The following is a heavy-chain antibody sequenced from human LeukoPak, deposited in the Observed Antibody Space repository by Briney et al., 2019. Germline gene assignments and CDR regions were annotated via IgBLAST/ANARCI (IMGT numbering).Heavy chain of an antibody. V-gene: IGHV3-48*02. CDR3: ARYWNDGVDAFDI. Sequence: GGSLRLSCAASGFTFSSYSMTWVRQAPGKGLEWVSYISSSSSAIHYADSVKGRFTISRDNAKSSLYLQMSSLRDENTAVYYCARYWNDGVDAFDIWGQGTMATVPS. D-gene: IGHD1-1*01. J-gene: IGHJ3*02. CDR2: ISSSSSAI. CDR1: GFTFSSYS.